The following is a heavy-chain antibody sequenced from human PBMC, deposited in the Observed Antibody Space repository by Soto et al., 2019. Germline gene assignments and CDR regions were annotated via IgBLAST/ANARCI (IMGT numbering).Heavy chain of an antibody. CDR2: ITSSGAST. Sequence: EVQLLESGGGLVQPGGSLRLSCAASEFTFSSFAMSWVRQVPGKGLEWVSGITSSGASTYYADSVKGRFTVSRDNSKDTLFLQMNSLRAEDTAVYYCAKDPRGEAVAALQYFQYWGQGTLVSVSP. D-gene: IGHD6-19*01. V-gene: IGHV3-23*01. CDR1: EFTFSSFA. J-gene: IGHJ1*01. CDR3: AKDPRGEAVAALQYFQY.